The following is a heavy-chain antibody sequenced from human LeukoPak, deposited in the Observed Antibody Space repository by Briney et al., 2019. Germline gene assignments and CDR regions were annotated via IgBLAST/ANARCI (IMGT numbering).Heavy chain of an antibody. CDR3: ARASAVVAASFSGYYYYMDV. V-gene: IGHV4-38-2*02. CDR1: SYSIPGVYY. Sequence: SETLSLTCSVSSYSIPGVYYWGWIRQSPGKWLEWIGSINLSGHTYYNPSLKGRITMSVDTSKNQFSLKLSSVTAADTAVYYCARASAVVAASFSGYYYYMDVWGKGTTVTVSS. D-gene: IGHD2-15*01. J-gene: IGHJ6*03. CDR2: INLSGHT.